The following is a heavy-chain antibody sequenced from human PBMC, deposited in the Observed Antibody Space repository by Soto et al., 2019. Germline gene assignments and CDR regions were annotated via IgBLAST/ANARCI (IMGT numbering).Heavy chain of an antibody. CDR1: GGSISSGGYY. CDR2: IYYSGST. D-gene: IGHD3-16*02. V-gene: IGHV4-31*03. Sequence: QVQLQESGPGLVKPSQTLSLTCTVSGGSISSGGYYWSWIRQHPGKGLEWIGYIYYSGSTYYNPSPKRRVTISVDTSKNPFSLKLSSVTAADTAVYYCARDYRASYPAYYYYGMDVWGQGTTITVSS. J-gene: IGHJ6*02. CDR3: ARDYRASYPAYYYYGMDV.